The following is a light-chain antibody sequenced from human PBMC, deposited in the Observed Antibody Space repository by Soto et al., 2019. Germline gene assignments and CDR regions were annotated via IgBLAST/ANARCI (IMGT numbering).Light chain of an antibody. CDR1: QGISSY. CDR3: LQHNSYPPT. J-gene: IGKJ1*01. CDR2: AAS. V-gene: IGKV1-8*01. Sequence: AIRMTQSPSSLSASTGDRVTITCRASQGISSYLAWYQQKPGKAPKLLIYAASTLQSGVPSRFSGSGSGTEFTLTISSLQPEDFATYYCLQHNSYPPTFGQGTKVDI.